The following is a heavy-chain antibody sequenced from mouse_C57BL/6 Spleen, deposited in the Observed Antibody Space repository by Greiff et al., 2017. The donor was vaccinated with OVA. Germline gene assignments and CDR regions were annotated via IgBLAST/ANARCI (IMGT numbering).Heavy chain of an antibody. CDR1: GYTFTDYY. V-gene: IGHV1-19*01. CDR3: ARRGYYGNYDAMDY. Sequence: EVQLQQSGPVLVKPGASVKMSCKASGYTFTDYYMNWVKQSHGKSLEWIGVINPYNGGTSYNQKFKGKATLTVDKSSSTAYMELNSLTSEDSAVYDCARRGYYGNYDAMDYWGQGTSVTASS. D-gene: IGHD2-1*01. J-gene: IGHJ4*01. CDR2: INPYNGGT.